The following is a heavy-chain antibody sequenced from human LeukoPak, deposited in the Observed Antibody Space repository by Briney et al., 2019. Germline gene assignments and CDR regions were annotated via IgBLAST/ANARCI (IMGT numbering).Heavy chain of an antibody. CDR1: GYTFTSYY. J-gene: IGHJ4*02. V-gene: IGHV1-46*01. CDR2: INPSGGST. CDR3: ARTHYDILTGYHGDYFDY. D-gene: IGHD3-9*01. Sequence: EASVKVSCKASGYTFTSYYMHWVRQAPGQGLEWMGIINPSGGSTSYAQKFQGRVTMTRDTSTSTVYMELSSLRSEDTAVYYCARTHYDILTGYHGDYFDYWGQGTLVTVSS.